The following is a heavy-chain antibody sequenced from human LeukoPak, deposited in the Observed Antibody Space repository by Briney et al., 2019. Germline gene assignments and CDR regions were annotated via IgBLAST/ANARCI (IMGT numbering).Heavy chain of an antibody. CDR2: ISSSSSYI. CDR1: GFTFSSYS. CDR3: AKDKGPYYYDSSGSDY. Sequence: GGSLRLSCAASGFTFSSYSMNWVRQAPGKGLEWVSSISSSSSYIYYADSVKGRFTIPRDNAKNSLYLQMNSLRAEDMALYYCAKDKGPYYYDSSGSDYWGQGTLVTVSS. J-gene: IGHJ4*02. V-gene: IGHV3-21*04. D-gene: IGHD3-22*01.